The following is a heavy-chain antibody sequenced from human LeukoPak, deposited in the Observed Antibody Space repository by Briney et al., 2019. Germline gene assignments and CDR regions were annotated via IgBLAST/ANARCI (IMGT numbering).Heavy chain of an antibody. V-gene: IGHV4-4*09. Sequence: KPSETLSLTCTVSGSSISSCYWSWIRQPPGKGLEWIGYIYTSGSTNYNPSLKSRVTISVDTSKNQFSLKLSSVTAADTAVYYCARGGPRGAARPGYFDYWGQGTLVTVSS. CDR1: GSSISSCY. CDR3: ARGGPRGAARPGYFDY. D-gene: IGHD6-6*01. CDR2: IYTSGST. J-gene: IGHJ4*02.